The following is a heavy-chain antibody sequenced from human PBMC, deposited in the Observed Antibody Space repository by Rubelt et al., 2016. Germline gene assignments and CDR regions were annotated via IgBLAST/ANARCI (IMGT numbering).Heavy chain of an antibody. CDR3: ARWDYYGSGGYSTIQTYYYYGMDV. CDR1: GYTFTSYA. Sequence: QVQLVQSGSELKKPGASVKVSCKASGYTFTSYAMNWVRQAPGQGLEWMGWINTNTGNPTYAQGFTGRFVFSLDTSVSTAYLQISSLKSEETAVYYCARWDYYGSGGYSTIQTYYYYGMDVWGQGTTVTVSS. CDR2: INTNTGNP. D-gene: IGHD3-10*01. J-gene: IGHJ6*02. V-gene: IGHV7-4-1*02.